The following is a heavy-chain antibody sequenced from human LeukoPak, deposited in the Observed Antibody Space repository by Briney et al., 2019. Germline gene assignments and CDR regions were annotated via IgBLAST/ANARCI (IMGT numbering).Heavy chain of an antibody. V-gene: IGHV3-23*01. CDR3: AKDVVVVIAIRGWFDP. D-gene: IGHD2-21*01. CDR1: VFTFSSYA. CDR2: ISGSGGST. J-gene: IGHJ5*02. Sequence: QTGGSLRLSCAASVFTFSSYAMSWVRQAPGKGLEWVSAISGSGGSTYYADSVKGRFTISRDNSKNTLYLQMNSLRAEDTAVYYCAKDVVVVIAIRGWFDPWGQGTLVTVSS.